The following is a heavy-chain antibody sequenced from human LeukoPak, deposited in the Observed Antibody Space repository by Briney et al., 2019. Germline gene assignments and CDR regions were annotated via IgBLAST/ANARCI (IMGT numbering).Heavy chain of an antibody. CDR1: GGTFISYA. J-gene: IGHJ4*02. CDR2: IIPIFGTA. V-gene: IGHV1-69*01. CDR3: AGTQCGGSCYNFDY. D-gene: IGHD2-15*01. Sequence: SSVKLSCKASGGTFISYAISWVRQAPGQGLEWMGGIIPIFGTANYAQKFQGRVTITADESTSTAYMELSSLRSGGTAVYYCAGTQCGGSCYNFDYWGQGTLVTVSS.